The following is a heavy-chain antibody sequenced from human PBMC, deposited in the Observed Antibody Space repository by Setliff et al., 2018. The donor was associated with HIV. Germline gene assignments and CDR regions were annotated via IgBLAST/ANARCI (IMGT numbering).Heavy chain of an antibody. V-gene: IGHV4-59*01. D-gene: IGHD1-7*01. J-gene: IGHJ3*01. CDR1: GGSISSYY. Sequence: SETLSLTCTVSGGSISSYYWSWIRQPPGKGLEWIGYIYYSGSTNYNPSLKSRITISVDTSKNQFSLKLSSVTAADTAVYYCARQRAGEIEELPGALPLRGVFDLWGQGTMVTVSS. CDR2: IYYSGST. CDR3: ARQRAGEIEELPGALPLRGVFDL.